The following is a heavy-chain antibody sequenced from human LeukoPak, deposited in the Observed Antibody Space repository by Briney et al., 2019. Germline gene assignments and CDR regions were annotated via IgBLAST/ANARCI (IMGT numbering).Heavy chain of an antibody. D-gene: IGHD6-19*01. Sequence: ASVKVSCKASGNTFTSYYMHWLRQAPGQGLEWMGIINPSGGSTSYAQKFQGRVTVTRDTSTSTVYMELNSLRSEDTAVYYCAGGGIAVAGLFDPWGQGTLVTVSS. CDR2: INPSGGST. CDR1: GNTFTSYY. V-gene: IGHV1-46*01. J-gene: IGHJ5*02. CDR3: AGGGIAVAGLFDP.